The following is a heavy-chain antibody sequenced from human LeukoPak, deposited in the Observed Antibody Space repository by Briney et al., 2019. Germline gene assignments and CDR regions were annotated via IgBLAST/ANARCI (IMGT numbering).Heavy chain of an antibody. Sequence: SETLSLTCTVSGGSISSSSSYWGWIRQPPGKGLEWIGSIYYSGSTYYNPSLKSRVTISVDTSKNQFSLKLSSVTAADTAVYYCARHGLQVDAFDIWGQGTMVTVSS. J-gene: IGHJ3*02. D-gene: IGHD4-11*01. CDR2: IYYSGST. CDR3: ARHGLQVDAFDI. CDR1: GGSISSSSSY. V-gene: IGHV4-39*01.